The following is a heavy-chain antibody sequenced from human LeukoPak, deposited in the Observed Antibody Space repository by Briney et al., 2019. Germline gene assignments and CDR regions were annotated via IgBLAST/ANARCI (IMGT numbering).Heavy chain of an antibody. CDR3: ARDRSSSWGWFDP. Sequence: SQTLSLTCTVSGRSISSGSYYWSWIRQPAGKGLEWIGRIYTSGSTNYSPSLKSRVTISVDTSKNQFSLKLSSVTAADTAVYYCARDRSSSWGWFDPWGQGTLVTVSS. J-gene: IGHJ5*02. CDR1: GRSISSGSYY. D-gene: IGHD6-13*01. V-gene: IGHV4-61*02. CDR2: IYTSGST.